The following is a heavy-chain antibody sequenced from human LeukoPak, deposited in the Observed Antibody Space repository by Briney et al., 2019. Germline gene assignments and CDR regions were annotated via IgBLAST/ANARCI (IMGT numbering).Heavy chain of an antibody. CDR1: GFTFSSYA. Sequence: PGGSLRLSCAASGFTFSSYAMSWVRQAPGKGLEWVSAISGSGGSTYYADSVKGRFTISRDNSKNTLYLQMNSLRAEATAVYYCAKEKDFVVVTAYDYWGQGTLVTVSS. J-gene: IGHJ4*02. D-gene: IGHD2-21*02. CDR3: AKEKDFVVVTAYDY. CDR2: ISGSGGST. V-gene: IGHV3-23*01.